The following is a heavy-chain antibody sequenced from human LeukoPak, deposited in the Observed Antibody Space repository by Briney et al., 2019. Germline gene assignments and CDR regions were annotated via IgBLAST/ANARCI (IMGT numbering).Heavy chain of an antibody. CDR1: GFTVSSNY. J-gene: IGHJ6*03. CDR2: IYSGGST. CDR3: ARDSAIVGAIYYMDV. V-gene: IGHV3-53*01. Sequence: PGGSLRLSCAASGFTVSSNYMSWVRQAPGKGLEWVSVIYSGGSTYYADSVKGRFTISRDNSKNTLYLQMNSLRAEDTAVYYCARDSAIVGAIYYMDVWGKGTTVTVSS. D-gene: IGHD1-26*01.